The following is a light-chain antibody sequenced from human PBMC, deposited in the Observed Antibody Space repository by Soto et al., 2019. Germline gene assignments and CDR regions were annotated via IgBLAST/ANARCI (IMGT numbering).Light chain of an antibody. CDR1: QGVGNY. Sequence: IQMSKSQSSLSASVGERLTITCRASQGVGNYLAWYQQKPGQVPELLIYSSSTWQSGIPYRFSGSGSGTEFTLTISNLQSEDFAAYYCQQLNTGPVTFGQGTKVDTK. CDR2: SSS. J-gene: IGKJ1*01. V-gene: IGKV1-27*01. CDR3: QQLNTGPVT.